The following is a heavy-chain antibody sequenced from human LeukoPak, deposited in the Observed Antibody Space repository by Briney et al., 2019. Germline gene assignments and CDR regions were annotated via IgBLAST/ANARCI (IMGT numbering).Heavy chain of an antibody. CDR2: IRYDGNNK. CDR3: AKGDDYGASTRLPKYNWFDP. D-gene: IGHD4-17*01. J-gene: IGHJ5*02. V-gene: IGHV3-30*02. CDR1: GLTFSTCA. Sequence: PGGSLRLSCAVSGLTFSTCAMHWVRQAPGKGLEWVAFIRYDGNNKYYADSVKGRFTISRDNSKDTLYLEMNSLRADDTAVYYCAKGDDYGASTRLPKYNWFDPWGQGTLVTVSS.